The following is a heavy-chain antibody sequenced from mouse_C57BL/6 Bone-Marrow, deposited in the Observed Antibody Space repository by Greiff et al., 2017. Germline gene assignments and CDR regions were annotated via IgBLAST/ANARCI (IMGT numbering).Heavy chain of an antibody. V-gene: IGHV5-12*01. D-gene: IGHD1-1*01. CDR3: ASSITTVVARVAY. J-gene: IGHJ3*01. CDR2: ISNGGGST. CDR1: GFTFSDYY. Sequence: EVMLVESGGGLVQPGGSLKLSCAASGFTFSDYYMYWVRQTPEKRLEWVAYISNGGGSTYYPDTVKGRFTISRDNAKNTLYLQMSRLKSEDTAMYYCASSITTVVARVAYWGQGTLVTVSA.